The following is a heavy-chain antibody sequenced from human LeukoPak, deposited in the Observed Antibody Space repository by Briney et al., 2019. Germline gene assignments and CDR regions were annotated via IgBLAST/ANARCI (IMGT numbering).Heavy chain of an antibody. J-gene: IGHJ4*02. Sequence: SETLSLTCAVYGGSFSGYYWSWIRQPPGKGLEWIGEINHSGSTNYNPSLKSRVTISVDTSKNQFSLKLSSVTAADTAVYYCARHSLTLYYYDSSGYFGYWGQGTLVAVSS. V-gene: IGHV4-34*01. CDR2: INHSGST. D-gene: IGHD3-22*01. CDR3: ARHSLTLYYYDSSGYFGY. CDR1: GGSFSGYY.